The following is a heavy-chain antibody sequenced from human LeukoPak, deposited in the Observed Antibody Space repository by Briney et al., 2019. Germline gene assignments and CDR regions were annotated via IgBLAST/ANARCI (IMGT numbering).Heavy chain of an antibody. D-gene: IGHD6-13*01. Sequence: SQTLSLTCAISGDIVSSNSAAWDWIRQSPSRGLEWLVRTYYRSNLYNDYGVSVKIRITINPDTSKNEFSLQLNSVTPEDTAVYYCARDLYSWYEYYFDYWGQGTLVTVSS. J-gene: IGHJ4*02. V-gene: IGHV6-1*01. CDR2: TYYRSNLYN. CDR1: GDIVSSNSAA. CDR3: ARDLYSWYEYYFDY.